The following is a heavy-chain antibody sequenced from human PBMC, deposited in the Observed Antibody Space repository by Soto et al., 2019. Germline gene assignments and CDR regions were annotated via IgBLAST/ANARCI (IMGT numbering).Heavy chain of an antibody. CDR2: MNPNSGNT. D-gene: IGHD3-3*01. J-gene: IGHJ6*03. CDR1: GYTFTSYD. V-gene: IGHV1-8*01. Sequence: GASVKVSCKASGYTFTSYDINWVRQATGQGLEWMGWMNPNSGNTGYAQKFQGRVTMTRNTSISTAYMELSSLRSEDTAVYYCARRGLPSYDFWSGYYFYLGGPRSSKNYYYYYYMDVWGKGTTVTVSS. CDR3: ARRGLPSYDFWSGYYFYLGGPRSSKNYYYYYYMDV.